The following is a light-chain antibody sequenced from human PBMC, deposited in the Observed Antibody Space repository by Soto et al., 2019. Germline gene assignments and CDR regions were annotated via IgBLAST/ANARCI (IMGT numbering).Light chain of an antibody. Sequence: EIVLTQSPGTLSLSPGERATLSCRASQSVSRSYLACYQQKPGQAPRLLIYGASSRATGIPDRFSGSGSGTDFTLTISRLEPEDFAVYYCQQYGSYPPWTFGQGTKVEIK. CDR3: QQYGSYPPWT. V-gene: IGKV3-20*01. CDR1: QSVSRSY. CDR2: GAS. J-gene: IGKJ1*01.